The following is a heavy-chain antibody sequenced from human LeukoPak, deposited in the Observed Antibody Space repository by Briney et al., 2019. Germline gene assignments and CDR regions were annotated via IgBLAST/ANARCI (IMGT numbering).Heavy chain of an antibody. Sequence: SETLFLTCTVSSGSMNDYFWTWVRQPAGKGLEWIGRIHISESANYNPSLRSRVTMSIDTSKNQFSLNLQSMTAADTAIYYCAKDDFYHGGGRNWFDPWGQGALVTVFS. CDR2: IHISESA. D-gene: IGHD2-15*01. J-gene: IGHJ5*02. CDR3: AKDDFYHGGGRNWFDP. CDR1: SGSMNDYF. V-gene: IGHV4-4*07.